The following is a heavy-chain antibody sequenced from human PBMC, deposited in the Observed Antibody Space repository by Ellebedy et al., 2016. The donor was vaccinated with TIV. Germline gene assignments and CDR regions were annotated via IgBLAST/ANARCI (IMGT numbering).Heavy chain of an antibody. CDR1: GYTFTSYG. CDR2: SSAYNGNT. V-gene: IGHV1-18*01. J-gene: IGHJ4*02. Sequence: AASVKVSCKASGYTFTSYGISWARHAPGQGLEWMGWSSAYNGNTNYAQQLQGRVTMTTDTSTSTAYMEPRSLRSDDTAVYYCARAWRDGYNFPLGDYWGQGTLVTVSS. D-gene: IGHD5-24*01. CDR3: ARAWRDGYNFPLGDY.